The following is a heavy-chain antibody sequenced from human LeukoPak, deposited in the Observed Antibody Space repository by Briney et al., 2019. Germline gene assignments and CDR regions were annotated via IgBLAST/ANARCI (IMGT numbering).Heavy chain of an antibody. V-gene: IGHV3-23*01. CDR2: ISGSGGST. Sequence: PGGSLRLSCAASGFTVGTNSMSWVRQAPGKGLEWVSAISGSGGSTYYADSVKGRFTISRDNSKNTLYLQMNSLRAEDTAVYYCAHISSSWPDYWGQGTLVTVSS. CDR3: AHISSSWPDY. CDR1: GFTVGTNS. D-gene: IGHD6-13*01. J-gene: IGHJ4*02.